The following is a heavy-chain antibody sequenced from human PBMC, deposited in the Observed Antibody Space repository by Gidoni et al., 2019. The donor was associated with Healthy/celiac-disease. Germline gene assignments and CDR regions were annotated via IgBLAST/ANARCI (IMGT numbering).Heavy chain of an antibody. J-gene: IGHJ4*02. V-gene: IGHV3-7*01. CDR2: IKQDGSEK. D-gene: IGHD3-22*01. Sequence: EVQLVESGGGLVQPGGSLRLSCAASGFTFSSYWMSWVRQAPGKGLEWVANIKQDGSEKYYVDSVKGRFTISRDNAKNSLYLQMNSLRAEDTAVYYCARDIGVLGDSSVIDYWGQGTLVTVSS. CDR3: ARDIGVLGDSSVIDY. CDR1: GFTFSSYW.